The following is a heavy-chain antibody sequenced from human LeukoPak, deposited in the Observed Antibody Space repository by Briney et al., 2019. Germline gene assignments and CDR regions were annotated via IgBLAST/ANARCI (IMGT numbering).Heavy chain of an antibody. Sequence: SETLSLTCTVSGGSLSSYYWSWIRQPPGNGLEWIGYIYYSGSTNYNPSLKSRVTISVDTSKNQFSLKLSSVTAADTAVYYCARYGDGYNYRFDYWGQGTLVTVSS. CDR3: ARYGDGYNYRFDY. J-gene: IGHJ4*02. D-gene: IGHD5-24*01. V-gene: IGHV4-59*08. CDR1: GGSLSSYY. CDR2: IYYSGST.